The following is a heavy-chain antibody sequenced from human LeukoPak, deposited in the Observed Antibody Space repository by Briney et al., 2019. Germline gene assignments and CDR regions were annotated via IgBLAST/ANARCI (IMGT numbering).Heavy chain of an antibody. D-gene: IGHD3-10*01. Sequence: ASVKVSCESSGYTFTSYYMYWVRQAPGQGLEWMGIINPSGGSTSYAQKLQGRVTMTRDTSTSTVYMELSSLRSEDTAVYYCARDSGMVRGTVDYWGQGTLVTVSS. CDR1: GYTFTSYY. J-gene: IGHJ4*02. CDR2: INPSGGST. CDR3: ARDSGMVRGTVDY. V-gene: IGHV1-46*04.